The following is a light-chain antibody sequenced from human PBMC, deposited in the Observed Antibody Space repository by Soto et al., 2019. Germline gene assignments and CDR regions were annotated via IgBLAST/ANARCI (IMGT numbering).Light chain of an antibody. V-gene: IGLV1-40*01. Sequence: QSVLTQPPSVSGAPGQRVTISCTGSRSNIGAGYDVHWYQQLPGTAPKLLISGNSNRPSGVPDRFSGSKSGTSASLAITGLQADDESHSYCHSSASSVSGYVVFGGGTKLTVL. CDR2: GNS. CDR3: HSSASSVSGYVV. CDR1: RSNIGAGYD. J-gene: IGLJ2*01.